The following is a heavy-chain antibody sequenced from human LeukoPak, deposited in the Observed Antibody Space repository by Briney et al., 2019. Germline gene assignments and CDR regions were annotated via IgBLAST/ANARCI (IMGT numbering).Heavy chain of an antibody. CDR1: GFTFDDYA. CDR2: ISWNSGSI. V-gene: IGHV3-9*01. J-gene: IGHJ4*02. D-gene: IGHD3-9*01. CDR3: AKDSPPFLTGYWSYFDY. Sequence: GGSLRLSCAASGFTFDDYAMHWVRQAPGKGLEWVSGISWNSGSIGYADSVKGRFTISRDNAKNSLYLQMNSLRAEDTALYYCAKDSPPFLTGYWSYFDYWGQGTLVTVSS.